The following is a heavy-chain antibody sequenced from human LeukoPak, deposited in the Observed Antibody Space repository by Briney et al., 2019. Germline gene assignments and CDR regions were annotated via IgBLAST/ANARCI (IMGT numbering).Heavy chain of an antibody. J-gene: IGHJ4*02. Sequence: GASVKVSCKASGYTFTSYYMHWVRQAPGQGLEWMGIINPGGGSISYAQKFQGRVTMTRDTSTSTVYMELSSLRSEDTAVYYCARLDSSGSYDYWGQGTLVTVSS. V-gene: IGHV1-46*01. CDR1: GYTFTSYY. D-gene: IGHD3-22*01. CDR3: ARLDSSGSYDY. CDR2: INPGGGSI.